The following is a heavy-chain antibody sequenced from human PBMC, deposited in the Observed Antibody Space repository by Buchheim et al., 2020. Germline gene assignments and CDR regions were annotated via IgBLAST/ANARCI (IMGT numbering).Heavy chain of an antibody. J-gene: IGHJ6*02. V-gene: IGHV3-23*01. CDR2: ISGSGGST. Sequence: EVQLLESGGGLVQPGGSLRLSCAASGFTFSSYAMSWVRQAPGKGLEWVSAISGSGGSTYYTSSVKGRFTISRDNSKNTLYLQMKRLRAEDTAVYYWAKDRGDVLYYYYGMDVWGQGTT. CDR3: AKDRGDVLYYYYGMDV. CDR1: GFTFSSYA. D-gene: IGHD3-10*01.